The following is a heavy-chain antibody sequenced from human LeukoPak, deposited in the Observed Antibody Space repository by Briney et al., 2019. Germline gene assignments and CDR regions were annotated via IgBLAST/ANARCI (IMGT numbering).Heavy chain of an antibody. D-gene: IGHD3-22*01. J-gene: IGHJ4*02. CDR1: GGSISSSSYY. V-gene: IGHV4-39*01. CDR2: IYYSGST. Sequence: SETLSLTCTVSGGSISSSSYYWGWIRQPPGTGLEWIGSIYYSGSTYYNPSLKSRVTISVDTSKNQFSLKLSSVTAADTAVYYCASLGASTLDYCDSSGYYYFDYWGQGTLVTVSS. CDR3: ASLGASTLDYCDSSGYYYFDY.